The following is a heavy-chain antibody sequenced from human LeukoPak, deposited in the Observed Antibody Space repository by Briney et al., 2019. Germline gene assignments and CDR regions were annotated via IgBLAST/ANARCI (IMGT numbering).Heavy chain of an antibody. CDR2: ITSGFTP. Sequence: GGSLRLSCAASRFNFSSFSMNWVRQAPGKGLEWVSGITSGFTPLYADSVKGRFTISRDNSKSTFHLQMNSLRAEDTAVYYCAKDYSDSRVGDVFLEYWGQGTLVTVSS. CDR1: RFNFSSFS. V-gene: IGHV3-23*01. D-gene: IGHD1-26*01. CDR3: AKDYSDSRVGDVFLEY. J-gene: IGHJ4*02.